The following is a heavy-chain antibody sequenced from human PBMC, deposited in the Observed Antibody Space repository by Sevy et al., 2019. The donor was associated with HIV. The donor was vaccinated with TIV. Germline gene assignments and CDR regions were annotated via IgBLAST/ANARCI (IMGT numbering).Heavy chain of an antibody. CDR2: IKQDASEK. CDR3: ARVGSGWDYFDY. D-gene: IGHD6-19*01. Sequence: GGSLRLSCEASGFTFSSYWMNWVRQAPGKGLEWVANIKQDASEKYCVASVKGRFTISRDNAKNSLYLQMNSLRVEDTAVYYCARVGSGWDYFDYWGQGTLVTVSS. J-gene: IGHJ4*02. CDR1: GFTFSSYW. V-gene: IGHV3-7*01.